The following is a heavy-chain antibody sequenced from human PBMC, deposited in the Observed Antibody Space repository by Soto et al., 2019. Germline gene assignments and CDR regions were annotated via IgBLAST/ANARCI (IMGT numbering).Heavy chain of an antibody. J-gene: IGHJ6*03. Sequence: GGSLRLSCVAPGLTFSSYWMHWVRQAPGKGLVWVSHLNSDGSTTNYADSVKGRFTISRDNARNTLYLQMSSLRAEDTAVYYCARASGGSYYYYYMDVWGKGITVTVSS. V-gene: IGHV3-74*01. CDR3: ARASGGSYYYYYMDV. CDR1: GLTFSSYW. CDR2: LNSDGSTT. D-gene: IGHD1-26*01.